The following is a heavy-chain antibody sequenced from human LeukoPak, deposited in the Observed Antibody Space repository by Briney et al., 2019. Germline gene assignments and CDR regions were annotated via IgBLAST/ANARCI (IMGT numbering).Heavy chain of an antibody. J-gene: IGHJ4*02. V-gene: IGHV1-24*01. CDR1: GYTFTGYY. D-gene: IGHD3-9*01. CDR2: FNPEDGDT. Sequence: ASVKVSCKASGYTFTGYYIHWVRQAPGQGLEWMGGFNPEDGDTIYAQNFQGRLTMTEDTSTDTAYMELSSLRSEDTAVYYCATDFGYFDWLLTDSWGQGTLVTVSS. CDR3: ATDFGYFDWLLTDS.